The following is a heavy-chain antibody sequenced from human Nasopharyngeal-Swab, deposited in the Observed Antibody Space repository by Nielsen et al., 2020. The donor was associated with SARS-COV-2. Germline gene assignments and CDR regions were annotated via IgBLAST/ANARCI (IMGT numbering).Heavy chain of an antibody. D-gene: IGHD6-13*01. CDR3: ARTGYSSSWYNRYYYYYMDV. V-gene: IGHV4-59*01. J-gene: IGHJ6*03. Sequence: GSLRLSCTVSGGSISSYYWSWIRQSPGKGLEWIGYIYYSGSTNYNPSLKSRVTISVDTSKNQFSLKLSSVTAADTAVYYCARTGYSSSWYNRYYYYYMDVWGKGTTVTVSS. CDR1: GGSISSYY. CDR2: IYYSGST.